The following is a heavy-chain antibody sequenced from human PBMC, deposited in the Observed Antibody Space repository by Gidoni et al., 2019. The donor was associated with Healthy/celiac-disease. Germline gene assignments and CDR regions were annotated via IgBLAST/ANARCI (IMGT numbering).Heavy chain of an antibody. Sequence: QVQLVESGGGVVQPGRSLSLSCAASGFTFSSYAMHWVRQAPGKGLEWVAVISYDGSNKYYADSVKGRFTISRDNSKNTLYLQMNSLRAEDTAVYYCARGLIVGALGSFYWGQGTLVTVSS. V-gene: IGHV3-30-3*01. CDR2: ISYDGSNK. D-gene: IGHD1-26*01. CDR1: GFTFSSYA. J-gene: IGHJ4*02. CDR3: ARGLIVGALGSFY.